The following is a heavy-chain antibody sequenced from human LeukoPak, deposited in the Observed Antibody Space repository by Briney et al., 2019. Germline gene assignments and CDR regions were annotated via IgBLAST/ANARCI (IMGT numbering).Heavy chain of an antibody. V-gene: IGHV3-30*02. CDR1: GFTFSSYG. D-gene: IGHD3-10*01. CDR3: AKDQDGLSRFGEFPDY. CDR2: IRFDGRNE. J-gene: IGHJ4*02. Sequence: LSGGSLKLSCAASGFTFSSYGMHWVRQAPGKGLEWVAFIRFDGRNEYCADSVKGRFTSSRDNSRNTLYLQMNSLRPADTAVYYCAKDQDGLSRFGEFPDYWGQGTLVTVSS.